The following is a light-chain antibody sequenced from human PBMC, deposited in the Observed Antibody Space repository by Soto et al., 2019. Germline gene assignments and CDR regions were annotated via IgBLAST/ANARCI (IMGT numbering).Light chain of an antibody. CDR1: QNLSTKF. Sequence: EIVLTQSPGTLSLSPGERATLSCRASQNLSTKFLAWYQQKPGQSPRLLIYGAFYRATGIPDRFIGSGSGTDFTLTISILGPEDFAVYYCQPYGSSPPFGQGTRLDIK. CDR2: GAF. V-gene: IGKV3-20*01. CDR3: QPYGSSPP. J-gene: IGKJ5*01.